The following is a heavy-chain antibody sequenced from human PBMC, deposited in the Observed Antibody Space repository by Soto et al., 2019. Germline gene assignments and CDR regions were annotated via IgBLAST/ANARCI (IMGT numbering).Heavy chain of an antibody. J-gene: IGHJ5*02. D-gene: IGHD6-13*01. CDR3: ARADHYSSPFRWFDP. V-gene: IGHV4-31*03. CDR1: GGSISSGGYY. CDR2: IYYSGST. Sequence: QVQLQESGPGLVKPSQTLSLTCTVSGGSISSGGYYWSWIRQHPGKGLEWIGYIYYSGSTYYNPCIKSRVTISVDTSKNQFSMKLSSVTAADTAVYYCARADHYSSPFRWFDPWGQGTLVTVSS.